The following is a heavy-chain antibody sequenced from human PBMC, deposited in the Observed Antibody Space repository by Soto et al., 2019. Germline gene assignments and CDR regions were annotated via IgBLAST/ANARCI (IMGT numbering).Heavy chain of an antibody. D-gene: IGHD6-13*01. Sequence: SETLSLTCAVYGGSFSGYYWSWIRQPPGKGLEWIGEINHSGSTNYNPSLKSRVTISVDTSKNRFSLKLSSVTAADTAVYYCARDAWQQQLDAFDIWGQGTMVTVSS. V-gene: IGHV4-34*01. CDR2: INHSGST. CDR3: ARDAWQQQLDAFDI. J-gene: IGHJ3*02. CDR1: GGSFSGYY.